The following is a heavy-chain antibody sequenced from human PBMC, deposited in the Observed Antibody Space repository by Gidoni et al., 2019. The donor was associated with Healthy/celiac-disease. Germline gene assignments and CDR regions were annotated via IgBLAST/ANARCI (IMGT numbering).Heavy chain of an antibody. Sequence: EVQLVESGGGLVQPGGSLRLSCAASGFTFSSYSMNWVRQAPGKGLEWVSYISSSSSTIYYADSVKGRFTISRDNAKNSLYLQMNSLRDEDTAVYYCARNPPVVPAAPSLNYYYYGMDVWGQGTTVTVSS. CDR3: ARNPPVVPAAPSLNYYYYGMDV. J-gene: IGHJ6*02. V-gene: IGHV3-48*02. CDR2: ISSSSSTI. CDR1: GFTFSSYS. D-gene: IGHD2-2*01.